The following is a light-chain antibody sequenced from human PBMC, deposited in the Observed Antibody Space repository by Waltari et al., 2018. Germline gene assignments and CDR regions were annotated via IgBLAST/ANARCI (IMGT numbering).Light chain of an antibody. Sequence: NFMLTQPHSVSESPGKTVTISSTRSSGIIASTYVQWSQQRPGSAPTSVIYEDTQRPSGGPVRFSGSIDSSSNSASLTISGLKTEDDADYYCQSYDNSNHWVFGGGTKLTVL. CDR2: EDT. CDR3: QSYDNSNHWV. CDR1: SGIIASTY. V-gene: IGLV6-57*03. J-gene: IGLJ3*02.